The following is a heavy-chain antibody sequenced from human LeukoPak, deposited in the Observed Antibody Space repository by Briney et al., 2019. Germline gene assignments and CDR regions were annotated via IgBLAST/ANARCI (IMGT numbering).Heavy chain of an antibody. Sequence: GGSLRLSCAASGFTFSNYNMNWVRQAPGKGLEWVSSISSSSYIYYADSVKGRFTISRDNAKNSLYLQMNSLRAEDTAVYYCARVRATGTYDAFDIWGQGTMVTVSS. CDR1: GFTFSNYN. V-gene: IGHV3-21*01. J-gene: IGHJ3*02. CDR3: ARVRATGTYDAFDI. D-gene: IGHD1-1*01. CDR2: ISSSSYI.